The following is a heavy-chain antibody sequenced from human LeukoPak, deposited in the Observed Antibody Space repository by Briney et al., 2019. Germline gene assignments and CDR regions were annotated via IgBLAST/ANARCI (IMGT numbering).Heavy chain of an antibody. D-gene: IGHD3-16*01. J-gene: IGHJ6*04. CDR1: GFTFSSYE. Sequence: GGSLRLSCAASGFTFSSYEMNWVRQAPGKGLEWVSYISSSGSTIYYADSVKGRFTISRDNAKNSLYLQMNSLRAEDTAVYYCARHYGWPYYYYGMDVWGKGTTVTVSS. V-gene: IGHV3-48*03. CDR3: ARHYGWPYYYYGMDV. CDR2: ISSSGSTI.